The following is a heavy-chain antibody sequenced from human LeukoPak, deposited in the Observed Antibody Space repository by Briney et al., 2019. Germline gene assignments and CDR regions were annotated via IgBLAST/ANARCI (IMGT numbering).Heavy chain of an antibody. V-gene: IGHV3-23*01. CDR3: AKSKFSSSTPPGFDY. CDR2: ISGSGGST. Sequence: PGGSLRLSCAASGFTFSSYAMSWVRQAPGKGLEWVSAISGSGGSTYYADSVKGRFTISRDNSKNTLYLQMNSLRAEDTAVYYCAKSKFSSSTPPGFDYWGQGTLVTVSS. J-gene: IGHJ4*02. CDR1: GFTFSSYA. D-gene: IGHD6-6*01.